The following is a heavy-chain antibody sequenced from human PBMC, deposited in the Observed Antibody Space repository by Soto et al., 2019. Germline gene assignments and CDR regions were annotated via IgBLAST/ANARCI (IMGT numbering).Heavy chain of an antibody. D-gene: IGHD2-2*01. Sequence: ASVKVSCKASGYTFTIYDINWVRQATGQGLEWMGWMNPNSGNTGYAQKFQGRVTMTRNTSISTAYMELSSLRSEDTAVYYCARDFRYQLLESEGSWGQGTLVTVSS. J-gene: IGHJ5*02. CDR1: GYTFTIYD. CDR2: MNPNSGNT. V-gene: IGHV1-8*01. CDR3: ARDFRYQLLESEGS.